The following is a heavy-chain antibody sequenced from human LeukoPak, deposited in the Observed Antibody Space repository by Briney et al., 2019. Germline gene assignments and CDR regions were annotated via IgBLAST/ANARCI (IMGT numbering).Heavy chain of an antibody. D-gene: IGHD1-26*01. CDR1: GFTVSTNS. V-gene: IGHV3-53*01. CDR2: IYSDNT. CDR3: GRGGSYLSAFDI. Sequence: PGGSLRLSRTVSGFTVSTNSMSWVRQAPGKGLEWVPFIYSDNTHYSYSVKGRFTISIDNSKNTLYLQMNSLRAEDTAVYYCGRGGSYLSAFDIWGQGTMVTVSS. J-gene: IGHJ3*02.